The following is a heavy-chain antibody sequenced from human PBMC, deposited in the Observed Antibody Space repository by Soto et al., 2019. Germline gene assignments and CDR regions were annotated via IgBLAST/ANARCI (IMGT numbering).Heavy chain of an antibody. CDR1: GFSFTTTRMG. J-gene: IGHJ4*02. CDR2: IYWDGES. CDR3: SHRDSTGTTTYFDS. V-gene: IGHV2-5*02. Sequence: QITLKEAGPPLVKPTETLTLTCTFSGFSFTTTRMGVGWTRQPPGQALEWLAIIYWDGESRYNPLLRRRLTLTEDTAINQVVLTMTNMDPKDTATYYCSHRDSTGTTTYFDSWGQGSPVTVAS. D-gene: IGHD1-1*01.